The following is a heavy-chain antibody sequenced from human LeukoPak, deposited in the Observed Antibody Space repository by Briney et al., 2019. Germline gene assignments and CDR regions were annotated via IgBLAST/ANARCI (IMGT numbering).Heavy chain of an antibody. J-gene: IGHJ4*02. CDR3: AKARITILLDY. Sequence: GGSLRLSCAASGFTFSSYAMSWVRQAPGKGLEWVSTISGSGGSTYYTDSVKGRFTISRDNSKNTLYLLMNSLRAEDTAVYYCAKARITILLDYWGQGTLVTVSS. CDR1: GFTFSSYA. CDR2: ISGSGGST. D-gene: IGHD3-9*01. V-gene: IGHV3-23*01.